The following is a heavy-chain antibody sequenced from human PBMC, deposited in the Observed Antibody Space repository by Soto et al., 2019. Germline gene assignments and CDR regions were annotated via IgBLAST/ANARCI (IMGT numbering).Heavy chain of an antibody. V-gene: IGHV4-39*01. D-gene: IGHD4-4*01. J-gene: IGHJ6*02. CDR3: ARLKGMTTDFNYYYGMDV. CDR2: IYYSGST. Sequence: SETLSLTCTVSGGSISSSSYYWGWIRQPPGKGLEWIGSIYYSGSTYYNPSLKSRVTISVDTSKNQFSLKLSSVTAADTTVYYCARLKGMTTDFNYYYGMDVWGQGTTVTVSS. CDR1: GGSISSSSYY.